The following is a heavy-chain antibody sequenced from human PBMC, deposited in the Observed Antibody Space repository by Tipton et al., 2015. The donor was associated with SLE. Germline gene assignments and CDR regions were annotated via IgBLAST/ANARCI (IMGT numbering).Heavy chain of an antibody. CDR1: GYSFTSYW. D-gene: IGHD6-13*01. V-gene: IGHV5-51*01. CDR3: ARHARYSSSSDAFDI. J-gene: IGHJ3*02. Sequence: QLVQSGAEVKKPGESLKISCKGSGYSFTSYWIGWVRQMPGKGLEWMGIIYPGDSDTRYSPSFQGQVTISADKSISTAYLQWSSLKASDTAMYYCARHARYSSSSDAFDIWGQGTMVTVSS. CDR2: IYPGDSDT.